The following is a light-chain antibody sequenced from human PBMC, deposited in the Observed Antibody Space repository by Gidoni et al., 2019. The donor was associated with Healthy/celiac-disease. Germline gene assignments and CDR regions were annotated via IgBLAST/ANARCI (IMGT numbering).Light chain of an antibody. J-gene: IGKJ5*01. CDR3: QQYNNWIT. V-gene: IGKV3-15*01. CDR2: GAS. CDR1: QSVSSN. Sequence: EIVMTQSPATLSPGERATLSCRASQSVSSNLAWYQQKPGQAPRLLIYGASTRATGIPARFSGSGSGTEFTLTISSLQSEDFAVYYCQQYNNWITFGQGTRLEIK.